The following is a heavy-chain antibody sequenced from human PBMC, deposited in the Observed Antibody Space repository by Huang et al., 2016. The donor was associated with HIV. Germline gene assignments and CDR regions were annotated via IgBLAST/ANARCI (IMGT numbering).Heavy chain of an antibody. D-gene: IGHD2-8*01. J-gene: IGHJ4*02. V-gene: IGHV3-9*01. CDR2: IGGNSGDI. Sequence: VQLVESGGGLVQPGWSLSISCAASGFAFSQYAVHWVRQSPGNGLELVSGIGGNSGDIAYAASVRGRFVISRDNAKKSLYLKMNGLRLEDTALYFCVIMDDYFDYWGQGVLVGVSS. CDR3: VIMDDYFDY. CDR1: GFAFSQYA.